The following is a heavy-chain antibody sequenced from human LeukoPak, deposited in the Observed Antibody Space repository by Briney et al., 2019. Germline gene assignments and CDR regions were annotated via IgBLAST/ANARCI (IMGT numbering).Heavy chain of an antibody. Sequence: GGSLRLSCAASGVTFSSYAMHWVRQAPGKGLEWVAVISYDGSNKYYADSVKGRFTISRDNSKNTLYLQMDSLRAEDTAVYYCAREDYGGNWFDYWGQGTLVTVSS. J-gene: IGHJ4*02. CDR2: ISYDGSNK. CDR1: GVTFSSYA. CDR3: AREDYGGNWFDY. D-gene: IGHD4-23*01. V-gene: IGHV3-30-3*01.